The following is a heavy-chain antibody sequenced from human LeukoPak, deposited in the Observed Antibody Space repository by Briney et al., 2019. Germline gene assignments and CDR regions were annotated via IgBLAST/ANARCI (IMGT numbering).Heavy chain of an antibody. J-gene: IGHJ5*02. CDR1: AGSISSSSYY. D-gene: IGHD1-26*01. V-gene: IGHV4-39*07. CDR3: ARSVFGGGSYSFDP. CDR2: IYYSGST. Sequence: ASETLSLSCTVSAGSISSSSYYWGWIRQPPGKGLEWMGSIYYSGSTYYNPSLKSRVTISVDTSKNQFSLKLSSVTAADTAVYYCARSVFGGGSYSFDPWGQGTLVTVSS.